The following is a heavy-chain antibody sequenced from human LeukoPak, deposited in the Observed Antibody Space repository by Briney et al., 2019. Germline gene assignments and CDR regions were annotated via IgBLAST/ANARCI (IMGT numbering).Heavy chain of an antibody. J-gene: IGHJ4*02. Sequence: GGSLRLSCVVSGFTFSSYHMNWVRQAPGKGLEWVSVIYSGGSTYYADSVKGRFTISRDNSKNTLYLQMNSLRAEDTAVYYCAKDTVEYYYDSSGYLTHDYWGQGTLVTVSS. CDR2: IYSGGST. CDR3: AKDTVEYYYDSSGYLTHDY. CDR1: GFTFSSYH. D-gene: IGHD3-22*01. V-gene: IGHV3-66*02.